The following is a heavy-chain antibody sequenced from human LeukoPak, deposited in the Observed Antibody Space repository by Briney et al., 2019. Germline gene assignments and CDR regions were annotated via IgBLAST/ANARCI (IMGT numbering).Heavy chain of an antibody. J-gene: IGHJ6*02. CDR3: ARNHYDFWSGYYRYYYGMDV. CDR1: GFTFSSYS. D-gene: IGHD3-3*01. CDR2: ISSSSSYI. V-gene: IGHV3-21*01. Sequence: GGSLRLSCAASGFTFSSYSMNWVRQAPGKGLEWVSSISSSSSYIYYADSVKGRFTISRDNSKNTLYLQMNSLRAEDTAVYYCARNHYDFWSGYYRYYYGMDVWGQGTTVTVSS.